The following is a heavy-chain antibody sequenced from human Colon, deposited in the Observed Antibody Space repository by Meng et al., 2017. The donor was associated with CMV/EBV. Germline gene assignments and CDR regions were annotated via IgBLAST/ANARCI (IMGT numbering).Heavy chain of an antibody. CDR2: IIPIFDIV. Sequence: SVKVSCKASGGTFSSHIISWVRQAPGQGLEWMGRIIPIFDIVNYAQNFQGRVSIDADKFTSTAYMELSSLRSEDTAVYYCARDIAVVAPTVPRQENYYNGMDVWGQGTTVTVSS. CDR3: ARDIAVVAPTVPRQENYYNGMDV. J-gene: IGHJ6*02. D-gene: IGHD2-2*02. CDR1: GGTFSSHI. V-gene: IGHV1-69*04.